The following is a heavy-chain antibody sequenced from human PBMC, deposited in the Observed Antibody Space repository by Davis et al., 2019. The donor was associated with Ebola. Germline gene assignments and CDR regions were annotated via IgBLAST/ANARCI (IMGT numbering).Heavy chain of an antibody. J-gene: IGHJ4*02. CDR3: ARQESLYGWSDY. CDR2: IYASDSDS. CDR1: GYSFTSYW. D-gene: IGHD2-8*01. V-gene: IGHV5-51*01. Sequence: GESLKISCTASGYSFTSYWIAWVRQTPGKGLAWMGIIYASDSDSSYRPSFEGQVIISVDRSINTAYRQWRSLRASDTAIYYCARQESLYGWSDYWGQGTLVTVSS.